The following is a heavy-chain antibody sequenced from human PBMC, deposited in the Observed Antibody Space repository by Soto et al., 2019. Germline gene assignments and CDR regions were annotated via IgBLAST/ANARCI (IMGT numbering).Heavy chain of an antibody. D-gene: IGHD2-2*01. CDR3: ARGDIVVVPAASPRGFDP. Sequence: GASVKVSCKASGYTFTSYDINWVRQATGQGLEWMGWMNPNSGNTGYAQKLQGRVTMTRNTSISTAYMELSSLRSEDTAVYYCARGDIVVVPAASPRGFDPWGQGTLVTVSS. J-gene: IGHJ5*02. CDR2: MNPNSGNT. V-gene: IGHV1-8*01. CDR1: GYTFTSYD.